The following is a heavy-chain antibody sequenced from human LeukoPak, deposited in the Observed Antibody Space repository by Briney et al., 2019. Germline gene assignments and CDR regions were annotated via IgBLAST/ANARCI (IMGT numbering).Heavy chain of an antibody. CDR1: GFTFSNFP. D-gene: IGHD2-2*01. J-gene: IGHJ5*02. CDR3: ASLGYCSSTSCPTA. CDR2: INSDGSST. V-gene: IGHV3-74*01. Sequence: GGSLRLSCAASGFTFSNFPMTWVRQAPGKGLVWVSRINSDGSSTSYADSVKGRFTISRDNAKKTLYLQMNSLRAEDTAVYYCASLGYCSSTSCPTAWGQGTLVTVSS.